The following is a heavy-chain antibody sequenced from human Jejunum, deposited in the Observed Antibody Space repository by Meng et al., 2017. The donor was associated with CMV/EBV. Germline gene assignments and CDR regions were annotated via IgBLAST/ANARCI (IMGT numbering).Heavy chain of an antibody. J-gene: IGHJ4*02. CDR1: GFTFSTYC. D-gene: IGHD5-18*01. CDR2: INSEGTKT. Sequence: GFTFSTYCMHWVRQAPGKGLVWVSGINSEGTKTDYADAVKGRFTISTDNDNNMLYLQLSSLTADDTAVYYCVRADDRGYTHGSFDLWGQGALVTVSS. CDR3: VRADDRGYTHGSFDL. V-gene: IGHV3-74*01.